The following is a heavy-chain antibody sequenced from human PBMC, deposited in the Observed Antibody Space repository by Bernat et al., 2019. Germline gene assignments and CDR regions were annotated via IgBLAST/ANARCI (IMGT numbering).Heavy chain of an antibody. CDR2: VYSSGST. V-gene: IGHV4-39*01. CDR3: ATPWRATYYYGSSGYYGWDAFDT. CDR1: AGSISSHNYF. J-gene: IGHJ3*02. Sequence: QLQLQESGPGLVKPSETLSLTCTVSAGSISSHNYFWGWIREPPGKGLEWIGSVYSSGSTYYNPSLKGRVTIFVNTSKNQFSLMLTSVTAADTAVYYWATPWRATYYYGSSGYYGWDAFDTWGQGTMVTVSS. D-gene: IGHD3-22*01.